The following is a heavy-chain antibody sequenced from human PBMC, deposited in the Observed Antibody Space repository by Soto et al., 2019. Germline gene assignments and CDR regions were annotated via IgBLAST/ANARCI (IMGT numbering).Heavy chain of an antibody. CDR1: GGSVSSGIYY. CDR3: ARGVGRWLQLHNWYFDL. CDR2: IYYSGST. J-gene: IGHJ2*01. Sequence: QVQLQESGPGLVKPSETLSLTCTFSGGSVSSGIYYWSWIRQPPGKGLEWIGYIYYSGSTNYNPSLKSRVTISVDTSKNQFSLKLRSVTAADTAVYYCARGVGRWLQLHNWYFDLWGRGTLVTVSS. D-gene: IGHD5-12*01. V-gene: IGHV4-61*01.